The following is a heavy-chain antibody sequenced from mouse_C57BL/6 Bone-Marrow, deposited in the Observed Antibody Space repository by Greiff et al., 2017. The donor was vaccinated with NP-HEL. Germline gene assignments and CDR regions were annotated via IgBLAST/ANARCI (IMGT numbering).Heavy chain of an antibody. CDR1: GYTFTDYE. Sequence: VQLQQSGAELVRPGASVTLSCKASGYTFTDYEMHWVKQTPVHGLEWIGAIDPETGGPAYNQKFKGKAILTADKSSSTAYMELRGLTAEDSAVYYCTVSTMVTTGDYWGQGTTLTVSS. J-gene: IGHJ2*01. CDR3: TVSTMVTTGDY. D-gene: IGHD2-2*01. V-gene: IGHV1-15*01. CDR2: IDPETGGP.